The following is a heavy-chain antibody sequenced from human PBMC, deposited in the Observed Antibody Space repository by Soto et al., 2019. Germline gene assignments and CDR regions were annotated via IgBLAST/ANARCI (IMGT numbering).Heavy chain of an antibody. Sequence: GGSLRLSCAVSGFTFSNFAMHWVRQAPGKGLEWVAVISYDGSNRYHAESVKGRFTISRDDSKNTLYLQMLSLEGEDTAVYYCVKGLTWQRNHFDSWGQGTLVTVSS. CDR3: VKGLTWQRNHFDS. J-gene: IGHJ4*02. V-gene: IGHV3-30*04. CDR1: GFTFSNFA. CDR2: ISYDGSNR.